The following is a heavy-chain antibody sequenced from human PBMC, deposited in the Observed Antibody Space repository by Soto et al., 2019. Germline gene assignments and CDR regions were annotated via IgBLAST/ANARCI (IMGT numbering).Heavy chain of an antibody. CDR3: ARQWGGYCSGGSCYSVRNI. V-gene: IGHV4-39*01. CDR2: IYYSGST. D-gene: IGHD2-15*01. CDR1: GGSISSSSYY. Sequence: PSETLSLTCTVSGGSISSSSYYWGWIRQPPGKGLEWIGSIYYSGSTYYNPSLKSRVTISVDTSKNQFSLKLSSVTAADTAVYYCARQWGGYCSGGSCYSVRNIWGQGTVVTVSS. J-gene: IGHJ3*02.